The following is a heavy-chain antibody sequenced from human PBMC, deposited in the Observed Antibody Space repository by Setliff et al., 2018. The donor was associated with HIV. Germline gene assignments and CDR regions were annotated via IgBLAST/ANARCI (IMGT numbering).Heavy chain of an antibody. CDR2: IHTSGTT. CDR1: GDSSSNDY. Sequence: SETLSLTCTVSGDSSSNDYWTWVRQPPGKGLEWIGNIHTSGTTKYNPSLNSRVTISVDTSKHQFSLKLSSVTAADTAVYYCARHARSITMSTDWYFDLWGRGTLVTVSS. D-gene: IGHD3-10*02. J-gene: IGHJ2*01. V-gene: IGHV4-4*08. CDR3: ARHARSITMSTDWYFDL.